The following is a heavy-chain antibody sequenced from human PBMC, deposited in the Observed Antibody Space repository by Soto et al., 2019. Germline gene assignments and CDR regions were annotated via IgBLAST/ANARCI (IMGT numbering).Heavy chain of an antibody. J-gene: IGHJ3*02. D-gene: IGHD2-15*01. V-gene: IGHV3-30*18. CDR3: ANCRYWSGDSCYYYAFDI. CDR1: GFTFSSYG. Sequence: QVQLVESGGGVVQPGRSLRLSCAASGFTFSSYGMHWDRQPPDKGLEWVAVISYDGSNKYYADSVKGRFTISRDNSKNTLYLPINSLRSEDTAVYYCANCRYWSGDSCYYYAFDIWGQGTMVTVSS. CDR2: ISYDGSNK.